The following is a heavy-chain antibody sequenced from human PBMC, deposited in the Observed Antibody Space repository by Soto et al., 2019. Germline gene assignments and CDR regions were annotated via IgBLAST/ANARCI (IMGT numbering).Heavy chain of an antibody. Sequence: QVPLVQSGAEVKKPGSSVTVSCKASGGTFSSYAIHWVRQAPGQGLEWMGGIIPMYGPAKYAQRFQGRVTLTADESTTPVYMELTSLTSQDTAVYYCARVTSMVRGVIDNWFDPWGHGTLVTVSS. D-gene: IGHD3-10*01. V-gene: IGHV1-69*01. CDR3: ARVTSMVRGVIDNWFDP. CDR1: GGTFSSYA. J-gene: IGHJ5*02. CDR2: IIPMYGPA.